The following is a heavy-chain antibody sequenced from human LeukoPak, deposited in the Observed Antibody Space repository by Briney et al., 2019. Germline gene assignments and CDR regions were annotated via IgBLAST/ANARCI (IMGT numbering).Heavy chain of an antibody. J-gene: IGHJ4*02. D-gene: IGHD3-22*01. Sequence: GGSLRLSCAASGFTFSSYGMHWVRQAPGKGLEWVAVISYDGSNKYYADSVKGRFTISRDNSKNTLYVQVNSLGTEDTAAYYCAKGSYYDSSGSFYFDYWGQGTLVTVSS. V-gene: IGHV3-30*18. CDR1: GFTFSSYG. CDR2: ISYDGSNK. CDR3: AKGSYYDSSGSFYFDY.